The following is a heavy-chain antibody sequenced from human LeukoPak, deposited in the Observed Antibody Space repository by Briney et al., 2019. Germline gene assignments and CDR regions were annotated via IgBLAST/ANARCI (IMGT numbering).Heavy chain of an antibody. D-gene: IGHD3-10*01. CDR1: GGSISSSSYY. J-gene: IGHJ3*02. CDR2: IYYSGST. Sequence: SETLSLTCTVSGGSISSSSYYWGWIRQPPGKGLEWIGSIYYSGSTYYNPSLKSRVTISVDTSKNQFSLKLSSVTAADTAVYYCARVLGWFGEAITHSHDAFDIWGQGTMVTVSS. V-gene: IGHV4-39*07. CDR3: ARVLGWFGEAITHSHDAFDI.